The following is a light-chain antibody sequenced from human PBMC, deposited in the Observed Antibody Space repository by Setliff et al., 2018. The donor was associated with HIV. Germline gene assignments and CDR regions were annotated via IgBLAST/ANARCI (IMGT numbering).Light chain of an antibody. J-gene: IGLJ1*01. CDR2: SNN. V-gene: IGLV1-44*01. CDR1: SSNIGSNT. Sequence: QSVLTQPPSASGTPGQRVTISCSGSSSNIGSNTVNWYQQLPGTAPKLPIYSNNQRPSGVPDRFSGSKSGTSASLAISGLQSDDEADYYCAAWDDSLNAFYVFGTGTKVTVL. CDR3: AAWDDSLNAFYV.